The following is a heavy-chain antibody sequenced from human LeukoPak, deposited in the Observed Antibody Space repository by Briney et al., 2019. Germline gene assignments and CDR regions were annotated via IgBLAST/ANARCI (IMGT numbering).Heavy chain of an antibody. CDR2: IYTSGST. Sequence: SETLSLTCAVYGGSFSGYYWSWIRQPAGQGLEWIGRIYTSGSTNYNPSLKSRVTMSVDTSKNQFSLKLRSVTAADTAVYYCARSDYGDYDLLTWFDPWGQGTLVTVSS. V-gene: IGHV4-59*10. D-gene: IGHD4-17*01. CDR3: ARSDYGDYDLLTWFDP. CDR1: GGSFSGYY. J-gene: IGHJ5*02.